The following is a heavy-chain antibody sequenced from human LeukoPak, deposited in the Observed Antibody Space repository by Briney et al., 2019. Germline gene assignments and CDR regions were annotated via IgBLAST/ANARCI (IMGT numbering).Heavy chain of an antibody. J-gene: IGHJ4*02. CDR3: ARGRDFYGSGSYWNY. CDR1: GGSISSYY. D-gene: IGHD3-10*01. Sequence: SETLSLTCTVSGGSISSYYWSWIRQPPGRGLEWIGEINHSGFTNYNPSLKSRVTISVDTSKNQFSLRLSSVAAADTAVYYCARGRDFYGSGSYWNYWGQGTLVTVSS. V-gene: IGHV4-34*01. CDR2: INHSGFT.